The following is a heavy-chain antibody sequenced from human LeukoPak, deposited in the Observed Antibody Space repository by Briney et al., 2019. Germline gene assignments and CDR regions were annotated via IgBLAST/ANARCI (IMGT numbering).Heavy chain of an antibody. V-gene: IGHV1-18*01. CDR2: ISAYNGNT. D-gene: IGHD2-2*01. CDR1: GYTFTSYG. Sequence: AASVKVSCKASGYTFTSYGISWVRQAPGQGLEWMGWISAYNGNTNYAQKLQGRVTMTTDTSTSTAYMEPRSLRSDDTAVYYCAREGYCSSTSCRYMDVWGKGTTVTVSS. CDR3: AREGYCSSTSCRYMDV. J-gene: IGHJ6*03.